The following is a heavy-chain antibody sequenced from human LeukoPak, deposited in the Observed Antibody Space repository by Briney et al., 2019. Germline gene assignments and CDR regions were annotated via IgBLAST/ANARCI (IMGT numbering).Heavy chain of an antibody. Sequence: GGSLRLSCAASGFTVSSNYMSWVRQAPGKGLEWVAVISYDGSNKYYADSVKGRFTISRDNSKNTLYLQMNSLRAEDTAVYYCARGIVYGSGWYAEYFQHWGQGTLVTVSS. D-gene: IGHD6-19*01. CDR3: ARGIVYGSGWYAEYFQH. J-gene: IGHJ1*01. CDR1: GFTVSSNY. CDR2: ISYDGSNK. V-gene: IGHV3-30*03.